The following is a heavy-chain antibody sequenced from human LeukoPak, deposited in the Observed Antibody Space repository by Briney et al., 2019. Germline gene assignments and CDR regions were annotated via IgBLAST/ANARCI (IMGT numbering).Heavy chain of an antibody. D-gene: IGHD6-19*01. CDR1: GRSFSGYY. V-gene: IGHV4-34*01. CDR3: ARFRRDLGWSSRRAWFDP. J-gene: IGHJ5*02. CDR2: INHSGST. Sequence: SETLSLTCAVYGRSFSGYYWSWIRQPPGKGLECIAEINHSGSTNYNPSLKSRVTISVDTSKNQFSLKLSSVTAADTAVYYCARFRRDLGWSSRRAWFDPWGQGTLVTVSS.